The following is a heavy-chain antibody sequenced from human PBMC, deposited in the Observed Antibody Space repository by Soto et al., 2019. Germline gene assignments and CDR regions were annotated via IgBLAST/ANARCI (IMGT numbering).Heavy chain of an antibody. CDR3: ARDRWELLPYAFDI. Sequence: VKVSCKASGYTFTSYAMHWVRQAPGQRLEWMGWINAGNGNTKYSQKFQGRVTITRDTSASTAYMELSSLRSEDTAVYYCARDRWELLPYAFDIWGQGTMVTVSS. CDR2: INAGNGNT. D-gene: IGHD1-26*01. V-gene: IGHV1-3*01. J-gene: IGHJ3*02. CDR1: GYTFTSYA.